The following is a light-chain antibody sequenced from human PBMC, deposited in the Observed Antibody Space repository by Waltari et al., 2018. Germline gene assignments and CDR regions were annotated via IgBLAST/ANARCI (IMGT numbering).Light chain of an antibody. CDR3: MQALQTPIT. CDR2: LGS. V-gene: IGKV2-28*01. Sequence: DIVMTQSPLSLPVTPGEPASIYCRSSQSLLHSNGYNYLDWYLQKPGQSPQPLIYLGSNRASGVPDRFSGSGSGTDFTLKISRVEAEDVGVYYCMQALQTPITFGQGTRLEIK. J-gene: IGKJ5*01. CDR1: QSLLHSNGYNY.